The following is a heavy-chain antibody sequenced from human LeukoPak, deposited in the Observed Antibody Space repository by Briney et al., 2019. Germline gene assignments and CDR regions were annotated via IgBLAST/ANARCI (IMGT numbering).Heavy chain of an antibody. D-gene: IGHD5-24*01. Sequence: QPGRSLRLSCAVSGFNFDDYAMHWVRHAPGRGLEWVSGINWKTGNGIYADSVKGRFTISRDNAKNSLYLQMSSLRAEDTALYYCTRRAARWQFDLWGRGTLLTVSS. CDR1: GFNFDDYA. CDR3: TRRAARWQFDL. CDR2: INWKTGNG. J-gene: IGHJ2*01. V-gene: IGHV3-9*01.